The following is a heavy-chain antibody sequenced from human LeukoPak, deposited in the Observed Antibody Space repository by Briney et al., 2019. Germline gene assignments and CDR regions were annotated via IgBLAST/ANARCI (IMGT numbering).Heavy chain of an antibody. CDR1: GGSISSGSYY. Sequence: SQTLSLTCTVSGGSISSGSYYWSWIRQPAGKGLEWIGRIYTSGSTNYNPSLKSRVTISVDTSKNQFSLKLSSVTAADTAVYYCARGIGDYYDSSGTQRRAFDPWGQGTLVTVSS. CDR3: ARGIGDYYDSSGTQRRAFDP. D-gene: IGHD3-22*01. CDR2: IYTSGST. J-gene: IGHJ5*02. V-gene: IGHV4-61*02.